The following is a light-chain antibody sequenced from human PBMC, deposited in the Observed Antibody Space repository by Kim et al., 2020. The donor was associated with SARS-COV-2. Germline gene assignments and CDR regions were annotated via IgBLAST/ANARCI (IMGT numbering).Light chain of an antibody. CDR3: KAWDTKTGWV. V-gene: IGLV3-1*01. CDR1: RLGDKF. Sequence: SYELTQPPSVSVSPGQTASITCSGDRLGDKFVCWYQQKAGQSPVLVIYQDAKRPSGIPARFSGSNSGTAATLTISGTQAIDEADYYCKAWDTKTGWVFGGGTQLTVL. CDR2: QDA. J-gene: IGLJ3*02.